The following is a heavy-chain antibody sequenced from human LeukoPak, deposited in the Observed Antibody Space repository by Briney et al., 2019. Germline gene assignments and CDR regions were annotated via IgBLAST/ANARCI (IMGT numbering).Heavy chain of an antibody. J-gene: IGHJ5*02. V-gene: IGHV1-2*02. Sequence: ASVRVSCTASGYTFTGYYMHWVRQAPGQGLEWMGWINPNSGGTNYAQKFQGRVTMTRDTSISTAYMELSRLRSDDTAVYYCATIPGGYCSSTSCSRQTNWFDPWGQGTLVTVSS. CDR2: INPNSGGT. CDR1: GYTFTGYY. D-gene: IGHD2-2*01. CDR3: ATIPGGYCSSTSCSRQTNWFDP.